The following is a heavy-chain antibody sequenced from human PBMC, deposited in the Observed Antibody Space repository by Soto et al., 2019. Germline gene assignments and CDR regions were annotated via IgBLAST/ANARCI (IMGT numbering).Heavy chain of an antibody. J-gene: IGHJ4*02. CDR2: IKQDGSEK. V-gene: IGHV3-7*01. Sequence: GGSLRLSCGASGFTFSSYWMSWVRQAPGKGLEWVANIKQDGSEKYYVDSVKGRFTISRDNAKNSLYLQMNSLRAEDTAVYYCARDWVPYCSSTSCSPTYFDYWGQGTLVTVSS. CDR3: ARDWVPYCSSTSCSPTYFDY. D-gene: IGHD2-2*01. CDR1: GFTFSSYW.